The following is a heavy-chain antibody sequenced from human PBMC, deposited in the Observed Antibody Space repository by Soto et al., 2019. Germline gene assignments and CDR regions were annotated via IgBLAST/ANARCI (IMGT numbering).Heavy chain of an antibody. J-gene: IGHJ6*02. CDR3: AREGVAPYYYYGMDV. V-gene: IGHV1-18*01. Sequence: VKVSCKASGYTFTRSGISWVRQAPGQGLEWMGWISTYNGDTNYAQTFQGRVTMTTDTSTSTVHMEVRSLRSDDTAVYYCAREGVAPYYYYGMDVWGQGTPVTVSS. CDR1: GYTFTRSG. CDR2: ISTYNGDT. D-gene: IGHD5-12*01.